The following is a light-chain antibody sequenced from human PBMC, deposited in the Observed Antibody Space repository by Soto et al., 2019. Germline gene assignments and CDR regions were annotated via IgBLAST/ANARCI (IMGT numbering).Light chain of an antibody. CDR1: SSDVGGYEY. J-gene: IGLJ2*01. CDR2: DVS. Sequence: QSALTQPASVSGSPGQSITISCTGTSSDVGGYEYVSWYQQNPGNAPKLMIYDVSNRPSGVSNRFSGSKSGNTASLTISGLQAEDEADYYCVSYTSSSTVVFGGGTQLTVL. V-gene: IGLV2-14*01. CDR3: VSYTSSSTVV.